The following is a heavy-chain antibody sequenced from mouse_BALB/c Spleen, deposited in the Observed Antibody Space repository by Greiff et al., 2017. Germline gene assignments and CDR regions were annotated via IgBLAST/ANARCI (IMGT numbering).Heavy chain of an antibody. CDR3: TRGYGYDLDFAY. CDR2: IYPGNSDT. Sequence: DVQLQESGTVLARPGASVKMSCKASGYTFTSYWMHWVKQRPGQGLEWIGAIYPGNSDTSYNQKFKGKAKLTAVTSTSTAYMELSSLTNEDSAVYYCTRGYGYDLDFAYWGQGTLVTVSA. V-gene: IGHV1-5*01. D-gene: IGHD2-2*01. J-gene: IGHJ3*01. CDR1: GYTFTSYW.